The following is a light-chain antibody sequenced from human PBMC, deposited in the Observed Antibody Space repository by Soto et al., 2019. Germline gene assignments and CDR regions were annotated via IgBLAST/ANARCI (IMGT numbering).Light chain of an antibody. V-gene: IGKV2-28*01. CDR3: MQALQAPLT. J-gene: IGKJ4*01. Sequence: DVVMTQSPLSLPVTPGEPASISCRSSQSLLHSDGYNYLDWFLQRPGQSPQVLIYLGSNRAPGVPERFSGSGSGTDFTLKISRVEAEDVGVYYCMQALQAPLTFGGGTQVEIK. CDR1: QSLLHSDGYNY. CDR2: LGS.